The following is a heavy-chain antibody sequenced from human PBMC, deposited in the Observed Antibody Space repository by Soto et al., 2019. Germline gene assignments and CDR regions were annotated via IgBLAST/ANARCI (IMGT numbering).Heavy chain of an antibody. J-gene: IGHJ4*02. CDR3: ATIQYFGPYYFDY. CDR2: INSDGSST. Sequence: GGSLRLSCAASGFTFSSYWMHWVRQAPGKGLVWVSRINSDGSSTSYADSVEGRFTISRDNAKNTLYLQMNSLRAEDTAVYYCATIQYFGPYYFDYWGQGXLVTVYS. V-gene: IGHV3-74*01. D-gene: IGHD3-9*01. CDR1: GFTFSSYW.